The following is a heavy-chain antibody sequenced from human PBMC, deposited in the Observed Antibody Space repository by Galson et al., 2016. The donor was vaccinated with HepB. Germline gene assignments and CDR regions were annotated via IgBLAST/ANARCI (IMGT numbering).Heavy chain of an antibody. Sequence: SETLSLTCTVSGGSISSPNYYWGWIRQPPGKGLEWIGSIYYSGSTYYNPSLKSRVTISVDTSKNQFSLKLSSVTAADTAVYYCARVRGYCSGGSCRHHFDYWGQGTLVTVSS. CDR2: IYYSGST. CDR1: GGSISSPNYY. V-gene: IGHV4-39*01. CDR3: ARVRGYCSGGSCRHHFDY. D-gene: IGHD2-15*01. J-gene: IGHJ4*02.